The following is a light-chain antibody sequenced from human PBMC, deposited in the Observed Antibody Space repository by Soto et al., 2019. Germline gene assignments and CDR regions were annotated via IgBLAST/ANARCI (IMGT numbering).Light chain of an antibody. Sequence: EIVLTRFPGTLSVSPGERATLSCRASQSVSSSLAWYQQKPGQAPRLLIYGASTRAAGIPVRFSGSGSGTEFTLTITSLQSEDFADYYCQQYNNWPPITFGQGTRLEIK. CDR2: GAS. CDR1: QSVSSS. CDR3: QQYNNWPPIT. V-gene: IGKV3-15*01. J-gene: IGKJ5*01.